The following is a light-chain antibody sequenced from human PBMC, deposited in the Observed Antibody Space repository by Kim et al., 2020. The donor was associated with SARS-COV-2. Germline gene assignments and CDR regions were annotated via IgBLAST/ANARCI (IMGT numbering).Light chain of an antibody. J-gene: IGLJ2*01. CDR1: SSDIGNNY. Sequence: GPKVTISCSGSSSDIGNNYVYWYQQHPGTAPKLLIYDNNKRPSGIPDRFSGSKSGTSATLGITGLQTGDEADYYCGTWDSSLSAVVFGGGTQLTVL. CDR2: DNN. V-gene: IGLV1-51*01. CDR3: GTWDSSLSAVV.